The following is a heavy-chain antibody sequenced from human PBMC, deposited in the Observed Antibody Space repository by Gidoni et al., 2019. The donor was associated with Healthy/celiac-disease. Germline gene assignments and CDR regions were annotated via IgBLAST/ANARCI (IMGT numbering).Heavy chain of an antibody. J-gene: IGHJ2*01. CDR3: ARDTTPSDL. Sequence: QVQLQESGPGLVKPSETLSLTCTVSGGSISSYYWSWIRQPPGKGLEWIGYIYYSGSTNYNPSLKSRVTISVDTSKNQFSLKLSSVTAADTAVYYCARDTTPSDLWGRGTLVTVSS. V-gene: IGHV4-59*01. CDR1: GGSISSYY. D-gene: IGHD1-26*01. CDR2: IYYSGST.